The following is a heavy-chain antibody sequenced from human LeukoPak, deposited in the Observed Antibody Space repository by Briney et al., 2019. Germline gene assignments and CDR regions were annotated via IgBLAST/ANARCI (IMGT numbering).Heavy chain of an antibody. CDR3: ARVLLADGYKEMAVVGYFDY. CDR2: ISSSGSTI. J-gene: IGHJ4*02. Sequence: GGSLRLSCAASGFTFSDYYMSWLRQAPGKGLEWVSYISSSGSTIYYADSVKGRFTISRDNAKNSLYLQMKSLRAEDTAVYYCARVLLADGYKEMAVVGYFDYWGQGTLVTVSS. D-gene: IGHD5-24*01. V-gene: IGHV3-11*04. CDR1: GFTFSDYY.